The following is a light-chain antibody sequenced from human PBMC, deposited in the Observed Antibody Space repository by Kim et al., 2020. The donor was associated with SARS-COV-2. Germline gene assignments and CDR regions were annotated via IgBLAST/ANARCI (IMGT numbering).Light chain of an antibody. Sequence: GKTARITCGENNIGRKRVYWDQQKPGQAPVLVIYDDNNRPSGIPERFSGSNSGNTATLTISRVEAGDEADFYCQLWDSTSDHFGVVFGGGTQLTVL. CDR3: QLWDSTSDHFGVV. V-gene: IGLV3-21*03. CDR1: NIGRKR. CDR2: DDN. J-gene: IGLJ2*01.